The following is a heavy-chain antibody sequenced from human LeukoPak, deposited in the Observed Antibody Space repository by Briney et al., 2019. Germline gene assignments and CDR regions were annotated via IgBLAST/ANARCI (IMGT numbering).Heavy chain of an antibody. CDR3: GFSEGDF. J-gene: IGHJ4*02. V-gene: IGHV4-4*07. Sequence: SETLSLTCTVSGDSIIGYYWSWIRQPAGKGLEWIGRIFPGGSVNYNPSLESRLTLSIDTSKNQFSLELTSVTAADTAMYFCGFSEGDFWGQGALVTVSS. D-gene: IGHD6-25*01. CDR1: GDSIIGYY. CDR2: IFPGGSV.